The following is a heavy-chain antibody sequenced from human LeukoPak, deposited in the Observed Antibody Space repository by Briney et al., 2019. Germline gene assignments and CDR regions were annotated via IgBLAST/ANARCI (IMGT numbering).Heavy chain of an antibody. V-gene: IGHV3-30*03. CDR3: ARPYSDDSGFYVY. D-gene: IGHD3-22*01. J-gene: IGHJ4*02. CDR1: GFTFSSSG. Sequence: PGGSLRLSCAAFGFTFSSSGMHWVRQAPGKGLEWVAIISSDGSNKYYADSVKGRFAISTDNSKNTLYLQMNSLRAEDTAVYYCARPYSDDSGFYVYWGQGILVTVSS. CDR2: ISSDGSNK.